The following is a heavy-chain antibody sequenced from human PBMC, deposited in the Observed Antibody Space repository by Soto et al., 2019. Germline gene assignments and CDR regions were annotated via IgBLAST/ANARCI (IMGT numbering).Heavy chain of an antibody. J-gene: IGHJ6*02. CDR3: ARDGITIFGVVNYYGMDV. D-gene: IGHD3-3*01. V-gene: IGHV1-69*13. CDR2: IIPIFGTA. Sequence: ASVKVSCKASGGTFSSYAISWVRQAPGQGLEWMGGIIPIFGTANYAQKFQGRVTITADESTSTAYMELSSLRSEDTAVYYCARDGITIFGVVNYYGMDVWGQGTTVTVSS. CDR1: GGTFSSYA.